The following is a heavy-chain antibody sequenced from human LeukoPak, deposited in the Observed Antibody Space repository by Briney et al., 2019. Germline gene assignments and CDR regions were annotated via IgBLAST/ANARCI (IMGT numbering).Heavy chain of an antibody. V-gene: IGHV3-73*01. CDR3: TRVGATFLDY. CDR2: IRSKANSYAT. D-gene: IGHD1-26*01. CDR1: GFTFSGSA. Sequence: GGSLRLSCAASGFTFSGSAMHWVRQASGKGLEWVCRIRSKANSYATAYDASVKGRFTISRDDSKNTAYLQMNSLKTEDTAVYYCTRVGATFLDYWGQGTLVTVSS. J-gene: IGHJ4*02.